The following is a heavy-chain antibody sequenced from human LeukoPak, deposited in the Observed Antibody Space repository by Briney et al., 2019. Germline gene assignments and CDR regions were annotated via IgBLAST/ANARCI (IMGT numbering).Heavy chain of an antibody. CDR1: GGSFSGYY. Sequence: SETLSLTCAVYGGSFSGYYWSWIRQPPGKGLEWIGEINHSGSTNYNPSLKSRVTISVGTSKNQFSLKLSSVTAADTAVYYCARVRSSSWYGGDYWGQGTLVTVSS. D-gene: IGHD6-13*01. V-gene: IGHV4-34*01. J-gene: IGHJ4*02. CDR3: ARVRSSSWYGGDY. CDR2: INHSGST.